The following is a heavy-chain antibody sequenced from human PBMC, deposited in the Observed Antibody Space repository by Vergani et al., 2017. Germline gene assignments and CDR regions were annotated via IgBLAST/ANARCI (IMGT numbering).Heavy chain of an antibody. CDR1: GGSFSGYY. CDR2: INHSGST. CDR3: ARGLRVTMVRGVIGYYYYMDV. V-gene: IGHV4-34*01. J-gene: IGHJ6*03. D-gene: IGHD3-10*01. Sequence: QVQLQQWGAGLLKPSETLSLTCAVYGGSFSGYYWSWIRQPPGKGLEWIGEINHSGSTNYNPSLKSRVTISVDTSKNQFSLKLSSVTAADTAVYYCARGLRVTMVRGVIGYYYYMDVWGKGTTVTVSS.